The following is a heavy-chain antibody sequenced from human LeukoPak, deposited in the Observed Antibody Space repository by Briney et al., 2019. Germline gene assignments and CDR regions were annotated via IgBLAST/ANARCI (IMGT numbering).Heavy chain of an antibody. D-gene: IGHD1-26*01. Sequence: GGSLRLSCAASGFTFSSYAMSWVRQAPGKGLEWVSAISGSGGSTYYADSVKGRFTISRDNSKNTLHLQMNSLRAEDTAVYYCARGNSGSYYAYYFDYWGQGNLVTVSS. CDR3: ARGNSGSYYAYYFDY. V-gene: IGHV3-23*01. CDR2: ISGSGGST. J-gene: IGHJ4*02. CDR1: GFTFSSYA.